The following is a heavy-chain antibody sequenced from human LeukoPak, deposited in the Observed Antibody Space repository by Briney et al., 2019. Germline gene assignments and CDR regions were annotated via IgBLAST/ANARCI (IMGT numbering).Heavy chain of an antibody. J-gene: IGHJ4*02. D-gene: IGHD3-3*01. CDR3: ARRTIFGVETLLDY. CDR2: FDPEDGET. CDR1: GYTLTELS. V-gene: IGHV1-24*01. Sequence: ASVKVSCKVSGYTLTELSMHWVRQAPGKGLEWMGGFDPEDGETIYAQKFQGRVTITADESTSTAYMELSSLRSEDTAVYYCARRTIFGVETLLDYWGQGTLVTVSS.